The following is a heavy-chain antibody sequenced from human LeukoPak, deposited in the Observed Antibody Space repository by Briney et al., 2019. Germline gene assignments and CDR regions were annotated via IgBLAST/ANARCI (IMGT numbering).Heavy chain of an antibody. J-gene: IGHJ5*02. D-gene: IGHD4-11*01. CDR2: IYYSGST. CDR1: GGSISSSSYY. CDR3: ARETRTTVTTCWFDP. V-gene: IGHV4-39*07. Sequence: SETLSLTCTVSGGSISSSSYYWGWIRQPPGKGLEWVGSIYYSGSTYYNPSLKSRVTISVDTSKNQFSLKLSSVTAADTAVYYCARETRTTVTTCWFDPWGQGTLVTVSS.